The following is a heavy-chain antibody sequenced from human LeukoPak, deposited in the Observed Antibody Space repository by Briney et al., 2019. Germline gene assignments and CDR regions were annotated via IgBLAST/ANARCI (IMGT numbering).Heavy chain of an antibody. J-gene: IGHJ6*03. CDR3: GRHFRSYYGDYPPSYYYYMDV. Sequence: SETLSLTCTVSGGSISNSYWSWIRQPPGKGLEWIGNIYTSGRTNYNPSLKSRVTISVDTSKNQFSLKLSSVTAADTAVYYCGRHFRSYYGDYPPSYYYYMDVWGKGTTVTVSS. CDR1: GGSISNSY. D-gene: IGHD4-17*01. V-gene: IGHV4-4*09. CDR2: IYTSGRT.